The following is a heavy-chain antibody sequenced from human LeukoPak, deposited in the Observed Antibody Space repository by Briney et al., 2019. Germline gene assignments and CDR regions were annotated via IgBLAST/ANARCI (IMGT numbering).Heavy chain of an antibody. CDR1: GFTFSSSA. CDR3: AKDLPGDYDY. Sequence: GGSLRLSCAASGFTFSSSAMSWVRQVPGKGLEWVSGISASGGSTYYADSVKGRFTISRDNSKNTLYLQMNSLRAEDTAVYYCAKDLPGDYDYWGQGTLVTVSS. CDR2: ISASGGST. V-gene: IGHV3-23*01. D-gene: IGHD4-17*01. J-gene: IGHJ4*02.